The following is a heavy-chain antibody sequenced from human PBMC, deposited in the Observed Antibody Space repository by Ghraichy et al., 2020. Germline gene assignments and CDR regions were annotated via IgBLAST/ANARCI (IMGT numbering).Heavy chain of an antibody. CDR2: IKHDGSEK. CDR3: AGGLAYCNGDCGY. Sequence: SCAASGFTFSNYWMTWVRQAPGKGLEWVANIKHDGSEKYYVDSVKGRFTISRDNAKNSLYLQMNSLRAEDTAVYYCAGGLAYCNGDCGYWGQGTLVTVSS. J-gene: IGHJ4*02. V-gene: IGHV3-7*03. D-gene: IGHD2-21*01. CDR1: GFTFSNYW.